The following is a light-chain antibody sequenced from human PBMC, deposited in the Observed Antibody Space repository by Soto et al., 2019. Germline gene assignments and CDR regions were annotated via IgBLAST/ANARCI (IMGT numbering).Light chain of an antibody. V-gene: IGLV2-14*01. CDR3: NSYSSTSTLVV. CDR2: EVS. J-gene: IGLJ2*01. Sequence: QAVVTQPASVSGSPGQSITISCTGTSSDVGGYNYVSWYQQHPGKAPKLMIYEVSNRPSGVSNRFSGSKSGNTASLTISGLQAEDEADYYCNSYSSTSTLVVFGGGTKLTVL. CDR1: SSDVGGYNY.